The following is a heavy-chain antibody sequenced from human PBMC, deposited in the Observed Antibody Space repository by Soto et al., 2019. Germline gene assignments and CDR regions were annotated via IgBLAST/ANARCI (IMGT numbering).Heavy chain of an antibody. CDR1: GFTFSSYS. D-gene: IGHD3-10*01. Sequence: SLRLSCAASGFTFSSYSMNCVRQAPGKGLEWVSSISSSSSYIYYADSVKGRFTISRDNAKNSLYLQMNSLRAEDTAVYYCAKDKGGGGYYYGSGSPGVVYYYGMDVWGQGTTVTVSS. CDR3: AKDKGGGGYYYGSGSPGVVYYYGMDV. J-gene: IGHJ6*02. V-gene: IGHV3-21*01. CDR2: ISSSSSYI.